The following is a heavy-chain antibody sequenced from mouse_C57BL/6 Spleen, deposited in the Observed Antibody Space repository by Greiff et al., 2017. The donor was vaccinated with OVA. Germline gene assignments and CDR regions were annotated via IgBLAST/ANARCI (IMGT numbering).Heavy chain of an antibody. CDR2: IYPGNSDT. CDR1: GYTFTSYW. V-gene: IGHV1-5*01. D-gene: IGHD1-1*01. CDR3: TRDGYYGSSYDYAMDY. Sequence: VQLQPSGTVLARPGASVKMSCKTSGYTFTSYWMHWVKQRPGPGLEWIGAIYPGNSDTSYNQKVKGKAKLTAVTSASTAYMELSSLTNEDSAVYYCTRDGYYGSSYDYAMDYWGQGTSGTVSS. J-gene: IGHJ4*01.